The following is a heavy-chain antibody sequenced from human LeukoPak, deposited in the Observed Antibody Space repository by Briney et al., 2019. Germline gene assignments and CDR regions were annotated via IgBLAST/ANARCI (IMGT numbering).Heavy chain of an antibody. CDR2: ISSSSSYI. CDR1: GFTFSSYS. Sequence: GGSLRLSCAASGFTFSSYSMNWVRQAPGKGLEWVSSISSSSSYIYYADSVKGRFTISRDNSKNTLYLQRNSLRAEDTTVYYCAKGRIAAGDYWGQGTLVTVSS. CDR3: AKGRIAAGDY. J-gene: IGHJ4*02. V-gene: IGHV3-21*04. D-gene: IGHD6-13*01.